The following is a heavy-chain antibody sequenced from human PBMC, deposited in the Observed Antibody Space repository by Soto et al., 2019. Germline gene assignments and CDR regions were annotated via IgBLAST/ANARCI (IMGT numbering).Heavy chain of an antibody. D-gene: IGHD2-15*01. V-gene: IGHV3-9*01. CDR3: AIRTGGAANGMDV. J-gene: IGHJ6*02. CDR2: ISWKSSSI. CDR1: GFTFDDYA. Sequence: EVQLVESGGGLVQPGTSLRLSCAASGFTFDDYAMHWVRQVPGKGLEWVSGISWKSSSIGYADSVKGRFTISRDNAKNSLFLQMNSLTTGDTAWYYCAIRTGGAANGMDVMGQGTTVIVSS.